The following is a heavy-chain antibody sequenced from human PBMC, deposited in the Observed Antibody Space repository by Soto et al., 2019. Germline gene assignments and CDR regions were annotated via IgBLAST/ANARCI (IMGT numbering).Heavy chain of an antibody. Sequence: QVQLVQSGAEVKKPGSSVKVSCKASGGTFSRYAISWVRQAPGQGLEWMGGIIPMFGTANYAQKFKGRVTITADETTRTAYMDLRSLRSEDTAVYYCARGWGYESSDYYYAYWGQGTLVTVSS. D-gene: IGHD3-22*01. J-gene: IGHJ4*02. CDR3: ARGWGYESSDYYYAY. CDR1: GGTFSRYA. CDR2: IIPMFGTA. V-gene: IGHV1-69*01.